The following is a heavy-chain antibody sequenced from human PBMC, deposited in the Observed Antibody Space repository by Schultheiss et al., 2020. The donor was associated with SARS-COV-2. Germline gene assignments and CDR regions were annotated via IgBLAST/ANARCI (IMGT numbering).Heavy chain of an antibody. Sequence: GGSLRLSCAASGFTFSSYSMSWIRQAPGKRLEWVSYISPSGTGTYADSMKGRFTVSRDNAKNSVYLQINTLRVDDTAVYYCARDQWLRLPGSWGQGTLVTVSS. CDR2: ISPSGTGT. J-gene: IGHJ5*02. CDR3: ARDQWLRLPGS. D-gene: IGHD5-12*01. CDR1: GFTFSSYS. V-gene: IGHV3-48*04.